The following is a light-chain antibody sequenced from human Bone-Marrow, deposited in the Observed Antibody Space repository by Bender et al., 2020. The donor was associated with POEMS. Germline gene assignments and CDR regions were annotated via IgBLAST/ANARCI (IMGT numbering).Light chain of an antibody. Sequence: QSALTQPPSASGSPGQSVTISCTGTSSDVGGFDYVSWYQQHPGKAPKLLLYDVSHRPSGVSNRFSGSKSGSAASLTISGLQAEDEAYYYCSSYTSSSTWVFGGGTKLTVL. CDR2: DVS. CDR3: SSYTSSSTWV. J-gene: IGLJ3*02. V-gene: IGLV2-14*01. CDR1: SSDVGGFDY.